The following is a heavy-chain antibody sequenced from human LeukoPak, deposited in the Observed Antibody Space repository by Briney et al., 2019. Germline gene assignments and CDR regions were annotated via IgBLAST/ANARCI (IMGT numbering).Heavy chain of an antibody. CDR2: INHSGST. Sequence: SETLSLTCAVYGGSSSGYYWSWIRQPPGKGLEWIGGINHSGSTNYNPSLKSRVTISVDTSKNQFSLKLSSVTAADTAVYYCARVQPQYCSSTSCFYYYYYGMDVWGQGTTVTVSS. J-gene: IGHJ6*02. CDR3: ARVQPQYCSSTSCFYYYYYGMDV. V-gene: IGHV4-34*01. D-gene: IGHD2-2*01. CDR1: GGSSSGYY.